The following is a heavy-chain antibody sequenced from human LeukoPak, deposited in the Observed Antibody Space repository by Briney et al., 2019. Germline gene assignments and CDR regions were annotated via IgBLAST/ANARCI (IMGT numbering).Heavy chain of an antibody. CDR3: TGPPD. V-gene: IGHV3-15*01. J-gene: IGHJ4*02. CDR1: GLSVSDAW. Sequence: VKPGGSLRLSCAASGLSVSDAWMSWVRQAPGKGLEWLGRIKSKSAGGTTDYVASVKGRFTISRDDSKNTLYLQMNSLKTEDTAVYYCTGPPDWGQGTLVTVSS. CDR2: IKSKSAGGTT.